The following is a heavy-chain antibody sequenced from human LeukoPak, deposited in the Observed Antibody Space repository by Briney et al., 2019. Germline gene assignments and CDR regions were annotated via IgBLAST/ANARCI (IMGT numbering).Heavy chain of an antibody. CDR2: ISGSGGNT. V-gene: IGHV3-23*01. Sequence: GGSLRLSCAASGFTVSSNYMSWVRQAPGKGLEWVSAISGSGGNTYYADSVKGRFTISRDNSKNMLYLQMNSLRAEDTALYYCEKDRAGIAAAGTFDYWGQGTLVTVSS. D-gene: IGHD6-13*01. CDR3: EKDRAGIAAAGTFDY. CDR1: GFTVSSNY. J-gene: IGHJ4*02.